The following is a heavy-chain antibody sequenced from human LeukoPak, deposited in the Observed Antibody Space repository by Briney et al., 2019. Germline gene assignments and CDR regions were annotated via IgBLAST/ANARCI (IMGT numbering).Heavy chain of an antibody. V-gene: IGHV3-30*02. CDR1: GITFSIYG. CDR3: ATEQWLDGNAFDI. J-gene: IGHJ3*02. Sequence: GGSLRLSCVASGITFSIYGTHWVRQAPGKGLEWVAFISYDGRNQYYADFVKGRFTISRDNSKNTLFLQMNSLRPEDTAVYYCATEQWLDGNAFDIWGQGTMVTVSS. D-gene: IGHD6-19*01. CDR2: ISYDGRNQ.